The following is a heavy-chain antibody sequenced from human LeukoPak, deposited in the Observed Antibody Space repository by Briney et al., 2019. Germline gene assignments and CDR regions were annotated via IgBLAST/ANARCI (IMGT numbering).Heavy chain of an antibody. CDR1: GFTFSSYS. J-gene: IGHJ3*02. CDR2: ISSSSSYI. D-gene: IGHD3-10*01. V-gene: IGHV3-21*01. CDR3: ARDLKSPYYYGSGSRGPNAFDI. Sequence: GGSLRLSCAASGFTFSSYSMNWVRQAPGKGLEWVSSISSSSSYIYYADSVKGRFTISRDNAKNSLYLQMNSLRAEDTAVYYCARDLKSPYYYGSGSRGPNAFDIWGQGTMVTVSS.